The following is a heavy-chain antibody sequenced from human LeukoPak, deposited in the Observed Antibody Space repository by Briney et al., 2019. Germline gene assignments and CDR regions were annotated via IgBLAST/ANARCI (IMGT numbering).Heavy chain of an antibody. D-gene: IGHD1-26*01. J-gene: IGHJ3*02. CDR3: ARGYSGSFYAFDI. CDR1: GGSFSGYF. CDR2: IYHRGST. Sequence: SETLSLTCAVYGGSFSGYFWGWIRQPPGKGLEWIESIYHRGSTYYNPSLKSRVTISVDTSKNQFSLKLSSVTAADTAVYYCARGYSGSFYAFDIWGQGTMVTVSS. V-gene: IGHV4-38-2*01.